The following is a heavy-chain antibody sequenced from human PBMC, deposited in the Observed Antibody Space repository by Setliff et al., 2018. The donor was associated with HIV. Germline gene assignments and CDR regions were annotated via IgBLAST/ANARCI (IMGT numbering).Heavy chain of an antibody. CDR1: GGSFGVYR. Sequence: LSLTCTISGGSFGVYRWSWIRQSAGRGLEWIGRIDSSGTTDYKPSLKDRVAISVDTSRNQFSLRVTSVTAADTAVYFCARDRHSSGLGSYGPWGPGILVTVSS. V-gene: IGHV4-4*07. J-gene: IGHJ5*02. CDR2: IDSSGTT. D-gene: IGHD3-10*01. CDR3: ARDRHSSGLGSYGP.